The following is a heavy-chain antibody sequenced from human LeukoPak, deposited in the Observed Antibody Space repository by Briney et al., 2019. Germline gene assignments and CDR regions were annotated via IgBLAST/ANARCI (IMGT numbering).Heavy chain of an antibody. Sequence: PSGTLSLTCAVYGGSFSGYYWSWIRQPPGKGLEWIGEINHSGSTNYNPSLKSRVTISVDTSKNQFSLKLSSVTAADTAVYYCARGEVGATTPLIDYFDYWGQGTLVTVSS. J-gene: IGHJ4*02. V-gene: IGHV4-34*01. D-gene: IGHD1-26*01. CDR2: INHSGST. CDR3: ARGEVGATTPLIDYFDY. CDR1: GGSFSGYY.